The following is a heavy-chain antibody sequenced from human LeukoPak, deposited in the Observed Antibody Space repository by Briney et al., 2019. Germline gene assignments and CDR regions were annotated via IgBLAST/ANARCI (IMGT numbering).Heavy chain of an antibody. J-gene: IGHJ4*02. D-gene: IGHD3-3*01. Sequence: GASVNVSCKASGYTFTGYYMHWVRQAPGQGLEWMGWINPNSGGTNYAQKFQGRVTMTRDTSISTAYMELSRLRSDDTAVYYCARPNYDFWSGYYTFPFDYWGQGTLVTVSS. CDR3: ARPNYDFWSGYYTFPFDY. CDR1: GYTFTGYY. V-gene: IGHV1-2*02. CDR2: INPNSGGT.